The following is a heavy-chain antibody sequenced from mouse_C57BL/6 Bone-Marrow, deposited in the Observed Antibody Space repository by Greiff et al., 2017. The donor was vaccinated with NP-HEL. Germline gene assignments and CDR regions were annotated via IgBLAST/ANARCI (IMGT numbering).Heavy chain of an antibody. CDR2: ISSGGSYT. J-gene: IGHJ4*01. Sequence: EVKLVESGGDLVKPGGSLKLSCAASGFTFSSYGMSWVRQTPDKRLEWVATISSGGSYTYYPDSVQGRFPISRDNAKNTLYLQMSSLKSEDTAMYYCARHYYGSSYEMDYWGQGTSVTVSS. CDR3: ARHYYGSSYEMDY. V-gene: IGHV5-6*01. D-gene: IGHD1-1*01. CDR1: GFTFSSYG.